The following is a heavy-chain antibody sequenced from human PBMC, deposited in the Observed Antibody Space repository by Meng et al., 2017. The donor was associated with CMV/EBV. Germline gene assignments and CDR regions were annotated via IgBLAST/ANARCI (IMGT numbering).Heavy chain of an antibody. V-gene: IGHV3-48*03. D-gene: IGHD5-24*01. CDR3: ASRSPYGEMATVFDAFDI. CDR2: ISSSGSTI. Sequence: GGSLRLSCAASGFTFSSYEMNWVRQAPGKGLEWVSYISSSGSTIYYADSVKGRFTISRDNAKNSLYLQMNGLRAEDTAVYYCASRSPYGEMATVFDAFDIWGQGTMVTVSS. J-gene: IGHJ3*02. CDR1: GFTFSSYE.